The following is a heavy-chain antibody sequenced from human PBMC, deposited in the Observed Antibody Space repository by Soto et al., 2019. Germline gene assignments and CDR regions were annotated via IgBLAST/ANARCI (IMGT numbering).Heavy chain of an antibody. CDR1: VVILDDYS. CDR3: SRIGWNFEECGQRPLVNVYYG. J-gene: IGHJ6*01. D-gene: IGHD1-7*01. Sequence: SXRLSCTSSVVILDDYSMVWFRHAPGKGLECVGLIRSKAYGWKTEYAASVKGRFTISRDDSKSIAYLHMNGLKAEDTDVYYRSRIGWNFEECGQRPLVNVYYG. CDR2: IRSKAYGWKT. V-gene: IGHV3-49*03.